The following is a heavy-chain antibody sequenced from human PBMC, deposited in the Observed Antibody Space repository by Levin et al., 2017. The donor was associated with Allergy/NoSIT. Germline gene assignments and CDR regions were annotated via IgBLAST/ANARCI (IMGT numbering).Heavy chain of an antibody. J-gene: IGHJ4*02. CDR1: GFTFDDYA. D-gene: IGHD1-26*01. V-gene: IGHV3-9*01. CDR2: ISWNSGSI. Sequence: SCAASGFTFDDYAMHWVRQAPGKGLEWVSGISWNSGSIGYADSVKGRFTISRDNAKNSLYLQMNSLRAEDTALYYCAKDNSGSYYDGVLDYWGQGTLVTVSS. CDR3: AKDNSGSYYDGVLDY.